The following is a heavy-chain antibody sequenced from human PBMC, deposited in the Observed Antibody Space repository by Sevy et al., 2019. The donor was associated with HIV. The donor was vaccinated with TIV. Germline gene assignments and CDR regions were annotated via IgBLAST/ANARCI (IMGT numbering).Heavy chain of an antibody. CDR3: ARGIAAPRGMDV. CDR1: GDSISGYY. CDR2: FFYSGST. J-gene: IGHJ6*02. D-gene: IGHD6-13*01. Sequence: SETLCLTCTVSGDSISGYYWSWIRQPPGKGLEWIGYFFYSGSTNYNPSLKSRVTISVDTTRNQVSLKVRSVTAADTAVYYCARGIAAPRGMDVWGQGTTVTVSS. V-gene: IGHV4-59*01.